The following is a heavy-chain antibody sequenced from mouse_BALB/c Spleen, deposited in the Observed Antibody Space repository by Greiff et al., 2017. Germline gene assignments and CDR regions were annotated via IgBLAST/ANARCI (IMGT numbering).Heavy chain of an antibody. V-gene: IGHV5-4*02. J-gene: IGHJ1*01. CDR3: AITTDFDV. Sequence: VQLKESGGGLVKPGGSLKLSCAASGFTFSDYYMYWVRQTPEKRLEWVATISDGGSYTYYPDSVKGRFTISRDNAKNNLYLQMSSLKSEDTAMYYCAITTDFDVWGAGTTVTVSS. D-gene: IGHD2-12*01. CDR2: ISDGGSYT. CDR1: GFTFSDYY.